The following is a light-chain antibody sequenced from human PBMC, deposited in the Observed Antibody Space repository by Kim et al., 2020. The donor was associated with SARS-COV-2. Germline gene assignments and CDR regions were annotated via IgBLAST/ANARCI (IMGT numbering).Light chain of an antibody. CDR2: DVT. V-gene: IGLV2-14*04. CDR1: SSDVGGYNS. J-gene: IGLJ3*02. CDR3: NSYTSSNTWV. Sequence: GQSITISCTGTSSDVGGYNSVSWYQQHPGKAPKLMIYDVTKRPSGVSDRFSGSKSGNTASLTISGLQAEDEADYYCNSYTSSNTWVFGGGTQLTVL.